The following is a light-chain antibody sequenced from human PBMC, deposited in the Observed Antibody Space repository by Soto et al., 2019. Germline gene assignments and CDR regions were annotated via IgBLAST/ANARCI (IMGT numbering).Light chain of an antibody. J-gene: IGKJ2*01. Sequence: DILMTQSPSTLSASVGDRVTITCRASQSISNWLAWYQQRPGKAPKLLIYDASTLESWVPSRFSGSGSGTEFTLTISGLRPDDFATYYCQQYNTYSYTFGQGTKLEIK. CDR3: QQYNTYSYT. CDR2: DAS. CDR1: QSISNW. V-gene: IGKV1-5*01.